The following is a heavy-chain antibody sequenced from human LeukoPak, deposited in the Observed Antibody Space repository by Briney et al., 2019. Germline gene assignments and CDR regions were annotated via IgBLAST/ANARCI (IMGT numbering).Heavy chain of an antibody. CDR1: GYTFTTYD. CDR2: MKPNSGDT. J-gene: IGHJ4*02. V-gene: IGHV1-8*03. CDR3: VRLYGSGTYYLPLGY. D-gene: IGHD3-10*01. Sequence: ASVKVSCMASGYTFTTYDINWVRQATGQGLEWMGWMKPNSGDTGYAQKFQGRVTITRNTSISTAYMELSSLRSEDTAVYYCVRLYGSGTYYLPLGYWGQGTLVTVSS.